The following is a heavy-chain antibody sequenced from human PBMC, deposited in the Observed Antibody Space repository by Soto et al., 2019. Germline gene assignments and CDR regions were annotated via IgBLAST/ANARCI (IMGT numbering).Heavy chain of an antibody. CDR3: ARGVSVTLAVQGGAPDKNYFDS. V-gene: IGHV4-34*04. D-gene: IGHD1-26*01. J-gene: IGHJ4*02. Sequence: SETLSLTCAVSGASFSGFYWSWIRQSPGKGLEWIGEIDHSGITNHNTALKSRATMSVDTSENQFSLKLRSVTAADTAVYYCARGVSVTLAVQGGAPDKNYFDSWSQGTLVTVSS. CDR2: IDHSGIT. CDR1: GASFSGFY.